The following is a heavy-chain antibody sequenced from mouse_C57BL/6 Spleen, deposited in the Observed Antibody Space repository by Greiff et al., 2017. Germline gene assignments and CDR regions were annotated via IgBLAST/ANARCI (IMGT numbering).Heavy chain of an antibody. V-gene: IGHV1-54*01. D-gene: IGHD2-1*01. CDR1: GYAFTNYL. Sequence: QVQLKQSGAEPVRPGTSVKVSCKASGYAFTNYLIEWVKQRPGQGLEWIGVINPGSGGTNYNEKFKGKATLTADKSSSTAYMQLSSLTSEDSAVYFCARLGGNYYYYAMDYWGQGTSVTVSS. CDR2: INPGSGGT. CDR3: ARLGGNYYYYAMDY. J-gene: IGHJ4*01.